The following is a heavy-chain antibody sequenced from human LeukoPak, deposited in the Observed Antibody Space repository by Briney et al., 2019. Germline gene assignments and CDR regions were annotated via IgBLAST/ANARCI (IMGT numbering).Heavy chain of an antibody. CDR3: ARGKPVYYYGSGSYLASPFDS. D-gene: IGHD3-10*01. V-gene: IGHV1-18*01. CDR2: ISAYNGNT. J-gene: IGHJ4*02. CDR1: GYTFTSYG. Sequence: ASVKVSCKASGYTFTSYGISWVRQAPGQGLEWMGWISAYNGNTNYAQKLQDRVTMTTDTSTSTAYMELRSLRSDDTAVYYCARGKPVYYYGSGSYLASPFDSWGQGTLVTVSS.